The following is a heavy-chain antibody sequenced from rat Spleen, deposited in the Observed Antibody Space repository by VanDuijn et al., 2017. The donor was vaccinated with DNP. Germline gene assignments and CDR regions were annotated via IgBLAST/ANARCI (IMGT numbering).Heavy chain of an antibody. CDR2: INTDGGST. Sequence: EVQLVETGGGLVQPGRSLKISCVASGFTFSSYWMYWIRHAPGKGLEWFASINTDGGSTYYPDSVKGRITISRDNAENTVYLQMNSQRSEDTATYYCAKGGDYGGFDYWGQGVMVTVSS. CDR1: GFTFSSYW. J-gene: IGHJ2*01. V-gene: IGHV5-58*01. D-gene: IGHD1-11*01. CDR3: AKGGDYGGFDY.